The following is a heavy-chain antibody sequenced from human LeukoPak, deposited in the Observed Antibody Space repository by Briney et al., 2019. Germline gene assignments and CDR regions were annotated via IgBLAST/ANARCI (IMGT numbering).Heavy chain of an antibody. J-gene: IGHJ4*02. V-gene: IGHV4-39*01. Sequence: PSETLSLTCTVSGGSISSSSYYWGWICQPPGKGLEWIGSIYYSGSTYYNPSLKSRVTISVDTSKNQFSLKLSSVTAADTAVYYCARLGDGYNLYYFDYWGQGTLVTVSS. D-gene: IGHD5-24*01. CDR3: ARLGDGYNLYYFDY. CDR2: IYYSGST. CDR1: GGSISSSSYY.